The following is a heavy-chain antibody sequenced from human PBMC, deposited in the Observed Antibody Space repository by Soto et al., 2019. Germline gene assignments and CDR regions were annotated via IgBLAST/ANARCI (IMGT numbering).Heavy chain of an antibody. CDR1: GFTFSSYG. D-gene: IGHD3-22*01. V-gene: IGHV3-33*01. CDR3: ARDSYSSDSSGYYPPDY. J-gene: IGHJ4*02. Sequence: QVQVVESGGGVVQPGRSLRLSCAASGFTFSSYGMHWVRQAPGKGLEWVAVIWYDGSNKYYADSLKGRFAISRDNSKNTLYLQMNSLRAEDTAVYYCARDSYSSDSSGYYPPDYWGQGTLVTVSS. CDR2: IWYDGSNK.